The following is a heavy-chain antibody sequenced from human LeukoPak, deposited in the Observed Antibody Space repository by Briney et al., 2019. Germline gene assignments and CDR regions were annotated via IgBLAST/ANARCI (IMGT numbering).Heavy chain of an antibody. CDR1: GFTVSSNY. CDR3: ARYKTAGDYFDY. Sequence: PGGSLRLSCAASGFTVSSNYMSWVRQDPGKGLEWVSIIYSGGSRYYADSVKGRFTISRNNSKNTLYLQMNTLRAEDTAVYYCARYKTAGDYFDYWGQGTLVTVSS. J-gene: IGHJ4*02. V-gene: IGHV3-53*01. D-gene: IGHD2-21*02. CDR2: IYSGGSR.